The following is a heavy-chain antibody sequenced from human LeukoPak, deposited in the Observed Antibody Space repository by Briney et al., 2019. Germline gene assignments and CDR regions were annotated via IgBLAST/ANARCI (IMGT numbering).Heavy chain of an antibody. CDR2: INEDGSEK. CDR1: GFTFSRYW. D-gene: IGHD3-16*01. CDR3: VRDDYLGY. Sequence: PGGSLRLSCAASGFTFSRYWMAWVRQAPGKGLEWVAHINEDGSEKNYVDPVKGRFTISRDNAENSVYLQMNRLRAEDTAVYYCVRDDYLGYWGQGTPVTVSS. J-gene: IGHJ4*02. V-gene: IGHV3-7*05.